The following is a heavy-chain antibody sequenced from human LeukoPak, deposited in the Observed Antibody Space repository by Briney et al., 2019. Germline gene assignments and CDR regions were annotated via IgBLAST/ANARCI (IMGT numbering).Heavy chain of an antibody. CDR3: ASDSGDSRYFDY. D-gene: IGHD3-22*01. CDR1: GFTFSIYW. V-gene: IGHV3-74*01. CDR2: INSDESST. J-gene: IGHJ4*02. Sequence: GGPLTLFCAASGFTFSIYWVHWVRRARGGGVVWVSRINSDESSTSYADSVKGRFTISRDNAKNTLYLQRNSLKAEDMAVYSCASDSGDSRYFDYWGQGTLVTVSS.